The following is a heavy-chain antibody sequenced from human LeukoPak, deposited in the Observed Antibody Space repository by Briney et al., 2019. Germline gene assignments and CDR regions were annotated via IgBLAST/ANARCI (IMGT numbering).Heavy chain of an antibody. J-gene: IGHJ4*02. V-gene: IGHV3-30-3*01. D-gene: IGHD3-10*01. CDR2: ISYDGSNK. CDR3: ARTTTPHYYGSGSYALGY. CDR1: GFTISTYA. Sequence: GRSLRLSCAASGFTISTYAMHWVRQGPGKGLEWVAVISYDGSNKYYADSVKGRFTISRDNSKNTLYLQMSSLSAEDTAVYYCARTTTPHYYGSGSYALGYWGQGTLVTVPS.